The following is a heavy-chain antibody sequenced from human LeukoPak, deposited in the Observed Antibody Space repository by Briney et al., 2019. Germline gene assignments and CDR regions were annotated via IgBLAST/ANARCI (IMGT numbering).Heavy chain of an antibody. D-gene: IGHD1-26*01. CDR2: SYSGGSS. V-gene: IGHV3-53*01. CDR1: GFTVSSNY. Sequence: GGSLRLSCAASGFTVSSNYMSWVRQAPGKGLEWVSVSYSGGSSYYADSVKGRFTISRDNSKNTLYLQMNTLRAEDTAVYYCARTPLVGATGWVYWGQGTLVTVSS. J-gene: IGHJ4*02. CDR3: ARTPLVGATGWVY.